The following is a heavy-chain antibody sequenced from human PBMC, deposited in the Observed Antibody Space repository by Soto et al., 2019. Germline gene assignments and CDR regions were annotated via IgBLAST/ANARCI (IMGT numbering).Heavy chain of an antibody. CDR3: ARAGNYGSGGKAFDY. CDR1: GGSISSGGYS. J-gene: IGHJ4*02. Sequence: QLQLQESGSGLVKPSQTLSLTCAVSGGSISSGGYSWSWIRQPPGEGLEWIASIYHSGTTYYNPSLKSRVTMSVDTSKNQVSLKLTSVTAPDTAVYYCARAGNYGSGGKAFDYWGQGTLVTVSS. CDR2: IYHSGTT. V-gene: IGHV4-30-2*01. D-gene: IGHD3-10*01.